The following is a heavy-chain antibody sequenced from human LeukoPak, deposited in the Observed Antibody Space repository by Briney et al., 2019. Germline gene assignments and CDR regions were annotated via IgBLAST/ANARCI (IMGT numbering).Heavy chain of an antibody. CDR2: ISGSGGST. Sequence: PGGSLRLSCAASGFTFSSYAMSWVRQAPGKGLEWVSAISGSGGSTYYADSVKGRFTISRDNAKNSLYLQMNSLRAEDTAVYYCARHGSGSYFYAFDIWGQGTMVTVSS. CDR1: GFTFSSYA. D-gene: IGHD3-10*01. CDR3: ARHGSGSYFYAFDI. V-gene: IGHV3-23*01. J-gene: IGHJ3*02.